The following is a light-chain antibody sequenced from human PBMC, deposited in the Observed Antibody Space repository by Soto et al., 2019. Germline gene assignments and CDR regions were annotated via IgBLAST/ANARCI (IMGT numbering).Light chain of an antibody. CDR3: QQYNSWPYT. Sequence: EIVMTPSPATLSVSPGETATLPCRASQSVSGNLAWYRQRPAQAPRLLIYGASARASGIPARLSGSGSGTDFTLTISSLQSDDSGIYFCQQYNSWPYTFGQGTKLEIK. CDR2: GAS. CDR1: QSVSGN. J-gene: IGKJ2*01. V-gene: IGKV3-15*01.